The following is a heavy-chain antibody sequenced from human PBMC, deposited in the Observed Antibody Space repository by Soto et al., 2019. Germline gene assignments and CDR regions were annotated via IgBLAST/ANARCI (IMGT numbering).Heavy chain of an antibody. J-gene: IGHJ4*02. CDR1: GGSFSGYY. V-gene: IGHV4-34*01. CDR2: INHSGST. CDR3: AEDRPRRTSGHFFDY. Sequence: SETLSLTCAVYGGSFSGYYWSWIRQPPGKGLEWIGEINHSGSTNYNPSLKGRVTISVDTSKNQFSLKLSSVTAEDTALYYCAEDRPRRTSGHFFDYWGQGTPVTVSS. D-gene: IGHD1-1*01.